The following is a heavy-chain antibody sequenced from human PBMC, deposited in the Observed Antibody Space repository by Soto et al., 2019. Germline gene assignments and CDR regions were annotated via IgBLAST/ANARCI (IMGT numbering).Heavy chain of an antibody. CDR2: IYYSGST. V-gene: IGHV4-39*01. D-gene: IGHD6-19*01. Sequence: PSETLSLTCAVSGGSISSNKYFWGWIRQPPGKGLEWIGNIYYSGSTYYNPSLKSRVTISVDTSKNQFSLKLSSVTAADTAVYYCARHPQWMALNWFDPWGQGTLVTVSS. CDR3: ARHPQWMALNWFDP. CDR1: GGSISSNKYF. J-gene: IGHJ5*02.